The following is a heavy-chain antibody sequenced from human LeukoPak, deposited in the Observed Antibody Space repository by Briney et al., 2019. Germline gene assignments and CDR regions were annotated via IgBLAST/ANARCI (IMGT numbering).Heavy chain of an antibody. CDR2: ISGSGGST. CDR3: AKLRLGELSFDY. J-gene: IGHJ4*02. D-gene: IGHD3-16*02. V-gene: IGHV3-23*01. CDR1: GFTFSIYA. Sequence: QSGGSLRLSCAASGFTFSIYAMSWVRQAPGKGLEWVSAISGSGGSTYYADSVKGRFTISRDNSKNTLYLQMNSLRAEDTAVYYCAKLRLGELSFDYWGQGTLVTVSS.